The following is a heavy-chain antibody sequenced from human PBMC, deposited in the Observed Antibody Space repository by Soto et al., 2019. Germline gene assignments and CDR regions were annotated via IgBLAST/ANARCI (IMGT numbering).Heavy chain of an antibody. J-gene: IGHJ5*02. CDR1: GFTFSSYA. Sequence: EVQLLASGGGLVQPGGSLRLSCAASGFTFSSYAMSWVRQAPGKGLEWVSAISGSGGSTYYADSVKGRFTISRDNSKNTLYLQMNSLRAEDTAVYYCAKDWSRRIGYCSSTSCQGWFDPWGHGTLVTVSS. D-gene: IGHD2-2*01. CDR2: ISGSGGST. V-gene: IGHV3-23*01. CDR3: AKDWSRRIGYCSSTSCQGWFDP.